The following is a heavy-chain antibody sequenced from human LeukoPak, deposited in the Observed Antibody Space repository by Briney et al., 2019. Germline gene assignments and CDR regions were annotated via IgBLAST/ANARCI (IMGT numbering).Heavy chain of an antibody. J-gene: IGHJ3*02. CDR3: ARDTPYSSGWKNDAFDI. D-gene: IGHD6-19*01. V-gene: IGHV3-53*01. CDR2: IYSGGST. Sequence: GGSLRLSCAASGFTVSSNYMSWVRQAPGKGLEWVSVIYSGGSTYYADSVKGRFTISRDNSKNTLYLQMNSLRAEDTAVYYCARDTPYSSGWKNDAFDIWGKGKMVTVSS. CDR1: GFTVSSNY.